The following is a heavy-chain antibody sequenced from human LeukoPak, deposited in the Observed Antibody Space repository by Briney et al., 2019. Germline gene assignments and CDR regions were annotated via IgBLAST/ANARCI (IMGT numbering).Heavy chain of an antibody. Sequence: PSETLSLTCTVSGYSISSSYYWGWIRQPPGKGLEWIGSIYYSGSTYYNPSLKSRVTISVDTSKNQFSLKLSSVTAADTAVYYCARHPITMVRGVSNQSFDYWGQGTLVTVSS. D-gene: IGHD3-10*01. CDR3: ARHPITMVRGVSNQSFDY. CDR2: IYYSGST. V-gene: IGHV4-39*01. J-gene: IGHJ4*02. CDR1: GYSISSSYY.